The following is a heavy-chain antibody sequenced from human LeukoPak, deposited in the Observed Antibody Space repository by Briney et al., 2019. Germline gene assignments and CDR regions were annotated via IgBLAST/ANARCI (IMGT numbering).Heavy chain of an antibody. D-gene: IGHD5-18*01. V-gene: IGHV3-53*01. Sequence: GGSLRLSCAASGFTVSSDYMSWVRQAPGKGLEWVSVIYSGGSTYYADSVKGRFTISRDNSKNTLYLQMNSLRAEDTAVYYCARNTALKLFDYWGQGTLVTVSS. CDR1: GFTVSSDY. CDR2: IYSGGST. J-gene: IGHJ4*02. CDR3: ARNTALKLFDY.